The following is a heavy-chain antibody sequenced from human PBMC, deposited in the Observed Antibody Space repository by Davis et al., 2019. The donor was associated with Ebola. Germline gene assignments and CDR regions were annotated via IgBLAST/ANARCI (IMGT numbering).Heavy chain of an antibody. CDR3: ARGYGSGWYSY. V-gene: IGHV1-3*01. CDR1: GYTFTSYA. CDR2: INAGNGNT. D-gene: IGHD6-19*01. J-gene: IGHJ4*02. Sequence: ASVKVSCKASGYTFTSYAMHWVRQAPGQRLEWMGWINAGNGNTKYSQKFQGRVTITRDTSASTAYMELRSLRSDDTAVYYCARGYGSGWYSYWGQGTLVTVSS.